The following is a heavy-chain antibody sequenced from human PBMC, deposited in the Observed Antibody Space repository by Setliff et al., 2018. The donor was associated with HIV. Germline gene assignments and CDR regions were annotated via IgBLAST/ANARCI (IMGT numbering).Heavy chain of an antibody. D-gene: IGHD2-2*01. CDR3: ARLDCSSSSGFVDY. CDR2: IYTSGST. V-gene: IGHV4-4*09. J-gene: IGHJ4*02. Sequence: SETLSLTCAVYGGSFSGYYWSWIRQPPGKGLEWIGNIYTSGSTNYNPSLKSRVTISVDTSKNQFSLKLSSVTAADTAVYYCARLDCSSSSGFVDYWGQGTLVTVSS. CDR1: GGSFSGYY.